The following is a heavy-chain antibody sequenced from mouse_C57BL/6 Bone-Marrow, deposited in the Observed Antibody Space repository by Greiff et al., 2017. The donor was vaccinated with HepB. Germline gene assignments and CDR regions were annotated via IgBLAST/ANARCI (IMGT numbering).Heavy chain of an antibody. CDR3: SSNYGSRDWYFDV. CDR2: IHPHSGST. J-gene: IGHJ1*03. Sequence: QVQLQQPGAELVKPGASVKLSCKASGYTFTSYWMHWVKQRPGQGLEWIGMIHPHSGSTNYNEKFKSKATLTVDKSSSTAYMQLSSLTSEDSAVYDCSSNYGSRDWYFDVWGTGTTVTVSS. CDR1: GYTFTSYW. V-gene: IGHV1-64*01. D-gene: IGHD1-1*01.